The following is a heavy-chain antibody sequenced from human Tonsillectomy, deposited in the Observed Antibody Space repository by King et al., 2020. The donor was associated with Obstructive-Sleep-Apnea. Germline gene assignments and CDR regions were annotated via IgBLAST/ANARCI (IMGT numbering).Heavy chain of an antibody. CDR1: GGSINNYF. D-gene: IGHD6-6*01. CDR2: IYYNGST. V-gene: IGHV4-59*08. J-gene: IGHJ4*02. CDR3: ARHTYRSSPGDAY. Sequence: VQLQESGPGLVKPSETLSLTCTVSGGSINNYFWSWIRQPPGKGLEWIGYIYYNGSTNYTPSLKSRVTISVDPSKTQFSLKLTSVPAADTAMYYCARHTYRSSPGDAYWGQGTLVTVSS.